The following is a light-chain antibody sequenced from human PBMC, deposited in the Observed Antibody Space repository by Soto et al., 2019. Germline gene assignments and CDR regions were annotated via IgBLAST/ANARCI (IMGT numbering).Light chain of an antibody. CDR2: ATS. Sequence: DIQMLQSPSSLSASVGDRVTITCRASQSISSTLNWYQQKPGEAPKLLIYATSTLHSGVPSRFSGSASGTDFTLTISSLQPEDFATYYCQQSYSTPRPFGQGTKVDIK. V-gene: IGKV1-39*01. J-gene: IGKJ1*01. CDR1: QSISST. CDR3: QQSYSTPRP.